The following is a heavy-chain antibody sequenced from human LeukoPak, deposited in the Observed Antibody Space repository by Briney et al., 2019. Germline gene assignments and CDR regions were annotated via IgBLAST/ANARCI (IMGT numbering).Heavy chain of an antibody. J-gene: IGHJ4*02. Sequence: GASVKVSCKASGYTFTSYDINWVRQATGQGLEWMGWMNPNSGNTGYAQKFQGRVTMTRNTSISTAYMELSSLRSEDTAVYYCARGGRDKTRPGYCTGGVCYQGYYFDYWGQGTLVTVSS. CDR1: GYTFTSYD. V-gene: IGHV1-8*01. CDR3: ARGGRDKTRPGYCTGGVCYQGYYFDY. D-gene: IGHD2-8*02. CDR2: MNPNSGNT.